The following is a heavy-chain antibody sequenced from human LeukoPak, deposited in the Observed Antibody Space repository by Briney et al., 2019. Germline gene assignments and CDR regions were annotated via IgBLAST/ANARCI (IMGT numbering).Heavy chain of an antibody. CDR1: GFTFSSYW. D-gene: IGHD3-3*01. V-gene: IGHV3-74*01. Sequence: GGSLRLSCAASGFTFSSYWMHWVRQAPGKGLVWVSRINTDGSSTSYADSVKGRFTISRDNAKNTLYLQMNSLRAEDTAVYYCARSTYFDFWSGYYSREDYYYYMDVWGKGTTVTVSS. CDR3: ARSTYFDFWSGYYSREDYYYYMDV. CDR2: INTDGSST. J-gene: IGHJ6*03.